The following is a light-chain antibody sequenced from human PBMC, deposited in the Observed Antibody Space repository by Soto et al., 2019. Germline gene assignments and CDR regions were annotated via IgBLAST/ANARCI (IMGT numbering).Light chain of an antibody. CDR1: SSDVGGYNY. Sequence: QSALTQPPSASGSPGQSVTISCTGSSSDVGGYNYVSWYQQHPGKAPKLMIYEVSKRPSGVPDRLSGSKSGNTASLTVSGLQAEDEAACYCSSYGGSNTVVFGGGTKVTVL. J-gene: IGLJ2*01. CDR2: EVS. V-gene: IGLV2-8*01. CDR3: SSYGGSNTVV.